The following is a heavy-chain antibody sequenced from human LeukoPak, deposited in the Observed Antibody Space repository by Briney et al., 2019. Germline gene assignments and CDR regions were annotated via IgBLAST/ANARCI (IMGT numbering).Heavy chain of an antibody. CDR1: GFTFSSYR. CDR2: IGVSGDAK. CDR3: AREIQAVWGNHQDN. D-gene: IGHD3-16*01. Sequence: GGSLRLSCAASGFTFSSYRMNWVRQAPGKGLQWVSFIGVSGDAKFYADSEKGLFTISRDNAKNSFYLQRTSTRAETNATYFSAREIQAVWGNHQDNWGQGNLVTVSS. J-gene: IGHJ4*02. V-gene: IGHV3-48*01.